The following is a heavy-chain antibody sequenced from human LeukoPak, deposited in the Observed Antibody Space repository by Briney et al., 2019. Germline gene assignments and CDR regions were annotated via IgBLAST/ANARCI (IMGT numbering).Heavy chain of an antibody. J-gene: IGHJ4*02. V-gene: IGHV3-23*01. CDR2: ISGSDGST. CDR1: GFTFSSYA. CDR3: VRASGSFDY. Sequence: GGSLRLSCAASGFTFSSYAMSWVRQAPGKGLEWVSVISGSDGSTYYADSVKGRFTISRDNSKNTLYLQMNSLRVEDTAVYYCVRASGSFDYWGQGTLVTVSS. D-gene: IGHD3-10*01.